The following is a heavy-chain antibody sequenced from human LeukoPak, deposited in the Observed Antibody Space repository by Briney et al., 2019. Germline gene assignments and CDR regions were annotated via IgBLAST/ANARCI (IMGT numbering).Heavy chain of an antibody. CDR1: GYTFTSYG. Sequence: ASVKVSCKASGYTFTSYGISWVRQAPGQGLEWVGWISAYNGNTNYAQKLQGRVTMTTDTSTSTAYMELRSLRSDDTAVYYCAVGYCSGGSCYSLAYYYYGMDVWGQGTTVTVSS. D-gene: IGHD2-15*01. J-gene: IGHJ6*02. V-gene: IGHV1-18*01. CDR2: ISAYNGNT. CDR3: AVGYCSGGSCYSLAYYYYGMDV.